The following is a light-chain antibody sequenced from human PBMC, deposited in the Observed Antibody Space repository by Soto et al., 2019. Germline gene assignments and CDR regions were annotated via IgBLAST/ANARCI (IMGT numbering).Light chain of an antibody. CDR3: QQYDDWRLLT. CDR2: GAS. J-gene: IGKJ4*01. CDR1: QSVSSH. Sequence: EVEMTQSPATLSVSPGDKATLSCRASQSVSSHLAWYQQKPGQAPRLLIYGASTRASGVPARFSGSGSGTEFTLTISSLQSEDFAIYYCQQYDDWRLLTFGGGTKVEI. V-gene: IGKV3-15*01.